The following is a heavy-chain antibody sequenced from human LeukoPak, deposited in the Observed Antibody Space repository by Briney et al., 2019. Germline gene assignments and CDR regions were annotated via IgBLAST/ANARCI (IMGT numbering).Heavy chain of an antibody. CDR1: GCTISSYY. CDR2: IYYSGST. Sequence: PSETLTLTCTVSGCTISSYYWSWIRQPPGKGLEWIGNIYYSGSTYYNPSLKSRITISVDTSKNKFSLKQSTVTAADTAVYYLGRVWVVAANWF. J-gene: IGHJ5*01. D-gene: IGHD2-15*01. CDR3: GRVWVVAANWF. V-gene: IGHV4-59*12.